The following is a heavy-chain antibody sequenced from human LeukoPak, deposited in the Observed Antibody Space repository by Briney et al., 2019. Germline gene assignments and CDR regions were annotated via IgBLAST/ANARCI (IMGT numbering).Heavy chain of an antibody. D-gene: IGHD5-12*01. CDR2: IYYSGST. V-gene: IGHV4-59*12. Sequence: SETLSLTCNVSGVSISRYYWNWIRQPPGKGLEWIGHIYYSGSTDYHPSLKSRVTISGDTSKNRISLNLISVTAADTAVYYCARGSGYEKDAFDIWGQGTMVTVS. CDR3: ARGSGYEKDAFDI. J-gene: IGHJ3*02. CDR1: GVSISRYY.